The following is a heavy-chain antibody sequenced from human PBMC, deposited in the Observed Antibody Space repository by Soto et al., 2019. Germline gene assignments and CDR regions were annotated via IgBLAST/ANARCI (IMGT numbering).Heavy chain of an antibody. Sequence: QVRLIQSGPEMMQPGASVRVSCTASGFTALSYAFHWVRQAPGQGPEWLGWLNGGVDGTSYSQRLQGRVTIYRDTSANTVYFEVNSLTSEDTAVYYCAREVKGVTSFDYWGQGTLVTVSS. V-gene: IGHV1-3*01. J-gene: IGHJ4*02. CDR3: AREVKGVTSFDY. CDR1: GFTALSYA. CDR2: LNGGVDGT. D-gene: IGHD3-10*01.